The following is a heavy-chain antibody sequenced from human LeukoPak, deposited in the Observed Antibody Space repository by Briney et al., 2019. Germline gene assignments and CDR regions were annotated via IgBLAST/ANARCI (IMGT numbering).Heavy chain of an antibody. V-gene: IGHV1-8*03. Sequence: ASVKVSCKASGYTFTSYDINWVRQATGQGLEWMGWMNPNSGNTGYAQKFQGRVTITRNTSIGTAYMELSSLRSEDTAVYYCARDGGSGKEFDYWGQGTLVTVSS. J-gene: IGHJ4*02. CDR3: ARDGGSGKEFDY. CDR1: GYTFTSYD. D-gene: IGHD3-10*01. CDR2: MNPNSGNT.